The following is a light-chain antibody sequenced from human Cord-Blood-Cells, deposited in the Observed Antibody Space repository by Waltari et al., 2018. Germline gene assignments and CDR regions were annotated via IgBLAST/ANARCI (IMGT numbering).Light chain of an antibody. CDR2: DVS. V-gene: IGLV2-14*01. CDR3: SSYTSSSTWV. Sequence: QSALTQPASVSGSPGQSITISCTGTSSDVGGYNYVSWYQQHPGKAPKLMIYDVSNPPSGVSNCFSGSKSGNTASLTISGLQAEDEADYYCSSYTSSSTWVFGGGTKLTVL. CDR1: SSDVGGYNY. J-gene: IGLJ3*02.